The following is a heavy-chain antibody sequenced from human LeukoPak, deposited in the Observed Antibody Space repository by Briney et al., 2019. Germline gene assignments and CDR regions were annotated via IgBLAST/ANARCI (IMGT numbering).Heavy chain of an antibody. CDR1: GYTFTGYH. J-gene: IGHJ4*02. D-gene: IGHD5-18*01. CDR2: INPNSGGT. V-gene: IGHV1-2*02. CDR3: ARQGVFGGYNYGYGY. Sequence: ASVKVSCKASGYTFTGYHLHWVRQAPGEGLEWMGWINPNSGGTNYAQKFQGRVTMTGDTSISTAYMELSGLRSDDTAVYYCARQGVFGGYNYGYGYWGQGTLVTVSS.